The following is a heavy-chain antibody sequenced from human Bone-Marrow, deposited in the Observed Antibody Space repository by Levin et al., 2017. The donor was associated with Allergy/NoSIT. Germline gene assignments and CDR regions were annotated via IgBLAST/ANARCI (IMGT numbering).Heavy chain of an antibody. J-gene: IGHJ6*02. CDR3: AREQSGSFFLGHYGMDV. CDR2: FSSDGSSK. V-gene: IGHV3-30-3*01. CDR1: GFTFSRHT. Sequence: GESLKISCAASGFTFSRHTMHWVRQAPDKGLEWVAVFSSDGSSKSYADSVKGRFTISRDNSKNTLWLQMNSLRPEDTAVYFCAREQSGSFFLGHYGMDVWGQGTTVIVSS. D-gene: IGHD1-26*01.